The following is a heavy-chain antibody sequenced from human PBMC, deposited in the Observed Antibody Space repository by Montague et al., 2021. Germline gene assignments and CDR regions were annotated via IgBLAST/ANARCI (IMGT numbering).Heavy chain of an antibody. CDR1: GGSISEFY. D-gene: IGHD3-16*01. CDR2: IYDSGTT. V-gene: IGHV4-59*08. CDR3: ARRQGDRAPFDY. Sequence: SETLSLTCTATGGSISEFYWSWIRQSPEKGLEWIGYIYDSGTTNYNPSLKSRVTMSADTSMNQFSLNLRSVAAADTAVYFCARRQGDRAPFDYWGQGTLVTVSS. J-gene: IGHJ4*02.